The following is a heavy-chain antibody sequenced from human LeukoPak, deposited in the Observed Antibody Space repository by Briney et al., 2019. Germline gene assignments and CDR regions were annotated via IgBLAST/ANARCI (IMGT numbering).Heavy chain of an antibody. Sequence: PSETLSLTCTVSGDSISSGGYHWSWIRQHPGKGLERIGYIFYSGSTYYNPSLKSRVTISVDTSKNQFSLKLSSVTAADTAVYYCAREGVMVRVFDYWGQGTLVTVSS. CDR3: AREGVMVRVFDY. V-gene: IGHV4-31*03. CDR2: IFYSGST. D-gene: IGHD3-10*01. J-gene: IGHJ4*02. CDR1: GDSISSGGYH.